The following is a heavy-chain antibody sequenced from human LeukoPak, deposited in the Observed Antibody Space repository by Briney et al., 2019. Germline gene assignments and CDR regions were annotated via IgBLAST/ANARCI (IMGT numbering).Heavy chain of an antibody. CDR1: GGSVSSGGYY. CDR2: IYYSGST. CDR3: ARDSYDSSGYYNSD. Sequence: SETLSLTCAVSGGSVSSGGYYWSWIRQPPGKGLEWIGYIYYSGSTNYNPSLKSRVTISVDTSKNHFSLKLSSVTAADTAVYYCARDSYDSSGYYNSDWGQGTLVTVSS. J-gene: IGHJ4*02. V-gene: IGHV4-61*08. D-gene: IGHD3-22*01.